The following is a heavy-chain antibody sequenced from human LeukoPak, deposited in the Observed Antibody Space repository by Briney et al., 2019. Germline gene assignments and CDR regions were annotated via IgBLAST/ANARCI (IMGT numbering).Heavy chain of an antibody. CDR2: ISSSAGTI. D-gene: IGHD1-1*01. CDR1: GLTFSSYE. CDR3: AREAPSDNWYFDF. V-gene: IGHV3-48*03. Sequence: GGSLRLSCAASGLTFSSYEMNWVRQAPGKGLEWVSYISSSAGTIYYADSVKGRFTISRDNAKNSLYLQMNSLRAEDTAVYYCAREAPSDNWYFDFWGQGTLVTVSS. J-gene: IGHJ4*02.